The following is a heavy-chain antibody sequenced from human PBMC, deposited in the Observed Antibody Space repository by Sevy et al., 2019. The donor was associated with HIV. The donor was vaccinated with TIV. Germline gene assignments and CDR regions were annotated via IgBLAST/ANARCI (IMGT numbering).Heavy chain of an antibody. CDR1: GYTFSNYW. Sequence: GESLKISCKGSGYTFSNYWIGWVRQMPGKGLEWMGVIYPGDSDTRYSPSFQGQVNISADKSSSTAYLQWSRLKTSDTAIYYCARYPIVVVPAAEYYFDYWGQGTLVTVSS. V-gene: IGHV5-51*01. D-gene: IGHD2-2*01. J-gene: IGHJ4*02. CDR2: IYPGDSDT. CDR3: ARYPIVVVPAAEYYFDY.